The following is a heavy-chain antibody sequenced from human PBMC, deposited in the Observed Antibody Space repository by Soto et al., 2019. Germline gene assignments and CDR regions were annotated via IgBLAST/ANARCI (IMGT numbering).Heavy chain of an antibody. J-gene: IGHJ5*02. CDR2: LIGGHYGT. D-gene: IGHD5-12*01. CDR3: AKGKSTGDIDWFDP. CDR1: VFTLQNYA. Sequence: GGSLRLSCTASVFTLQNYAMAGVRQAPGKGLEWVSTLIGGHYGTAYSYSVKGRFTVSRDNSNNCLYLQMISLGVEDTAMYFCAKGKSTGDIDWFDPWGQGSLVTVSS. V-gene: IGHV3-23*01.